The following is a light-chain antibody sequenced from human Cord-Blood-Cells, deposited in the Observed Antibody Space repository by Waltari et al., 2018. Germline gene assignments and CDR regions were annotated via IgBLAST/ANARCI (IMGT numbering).Light chain of an antibody. CDR1: QGISSA. V-gene: IGKV1-13*02. CDR3: QQFNSYPHT. J-gene: IGKJ2*01. CDR2: DAS. Sequence: AIQLTQSPPSLSASVGDRVTITCRASQGISSALAWYHQKPGKAPKLLIYDASSLESGVPSRFSGSGSGTDFTLTISSLQPEDFATYYCQQFNSYPHTFGQGTKLEIK.